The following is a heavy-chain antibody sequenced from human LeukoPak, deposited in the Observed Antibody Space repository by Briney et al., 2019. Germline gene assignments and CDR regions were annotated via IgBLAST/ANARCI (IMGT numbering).Heavy chain of an antibody. Sequence: PGGSLRLSCAASGFTFSSYAMSWVRQAPGKGLEWVSAISGSGGSTYYADSVKGRFTISRDNSKNTLYLQMNSLRAEDTAVYYCAKDPGITIFGVVSRFDPWGQGTLVTVSS. CDR1: GFTFSSYA. CDR2: ISGSGGST. J-gene: IGHJ5*02. CDR3: AKDPGITIFGVVSRFDP. D-gene: IGHD3-3*01. V-gene: IGHV3-23*01.